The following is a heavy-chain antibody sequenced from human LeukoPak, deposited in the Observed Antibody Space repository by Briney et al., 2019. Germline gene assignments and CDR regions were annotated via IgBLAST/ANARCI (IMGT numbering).Heavy chain of an antibody. CDR1: GFTFSSYA. CDR2: ISSSSSYT. J-gene: IGHJ3*02. CDR3: ARDLAVAATPSAFDI. Sequence: GGSLRLSCATSGFTFSSYAMSWVRQAPGKGLEWVSYISSSSSYTNYADSVKGRFTISRDNAKNSLYLQMNSLRAEDTAVYYCARDLAVAATPSAFDIWGQGTMVTVSS. D-gene: IGHD2-15*01. V-gene: IGHV3-21*05.